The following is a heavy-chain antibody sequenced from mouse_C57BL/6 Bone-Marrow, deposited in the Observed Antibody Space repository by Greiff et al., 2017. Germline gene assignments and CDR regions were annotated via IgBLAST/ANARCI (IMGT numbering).Heavy chain of an antibody. CDR2: ISSGGSYT. CDR3: ARRDYDWFAY. J-gene: IGHJ3*01. D-gene: IGHD2-4*01. CDR1: GFTFSSYG. V-gene: IGHV5-6*02. Sequence: EVKLVESGGDLVKPGGSLKLSCAASGFTFSSYGMSWVRQTPDKRLEWVATISSGGSYTYYPDSVKGQFTISRDNAKNTLYLQMSSLKSEDTAMYYCARRDYDWFAYWGQGTLVTVSA.